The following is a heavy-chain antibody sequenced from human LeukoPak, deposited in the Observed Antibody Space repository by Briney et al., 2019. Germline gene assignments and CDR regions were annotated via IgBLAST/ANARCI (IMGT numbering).Heavy chain of an antibody. D-gene: IGHD5-24*01. V-gene: IGHV4-30-4*01. J-gene: IGHJ4*02. CDR3: AREDWLQKGGVDY. CDR2: IYYSGST. CDR1: GGSVSTIGYS. Sequence: SETLSLTCGVSGGSVSTIGYSWSWIRQPPGKGLEWIGYIYYSGSTYYSPSLKSRVTISVDTSKNQFSLKLSSVTAADTAVYYCAREDWLQKGGVDYWGQGTLVTVSS.